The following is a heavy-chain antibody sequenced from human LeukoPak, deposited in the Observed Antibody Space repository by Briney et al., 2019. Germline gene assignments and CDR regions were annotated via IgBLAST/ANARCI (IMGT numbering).Heavy chain of an antibody. CDR1: DFTFDFYW. CDR2: ILPDGSQK. V-gene: IGHV3-7*01. CDR3: GRLAHNAWYAIDF. D-gene: IGHD2-2*01. Sequence: GGSLRLSCVASDFTFDFYWMTWVRQAPGKGLEWLANILPDGSQKYYVDSVKGRFTISRDNPKNSLYPQINNLRAEDTAVYYCGRLAHNAWYAIDFWGQGTLVTVSS. J-gene: IGHJ4*02.